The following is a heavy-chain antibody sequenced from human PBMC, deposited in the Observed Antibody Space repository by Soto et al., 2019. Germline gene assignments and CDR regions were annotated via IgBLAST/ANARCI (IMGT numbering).Heavy chain of an antibody. J-gene: IGHJ5*02. D-gene: IGHD2-2*03. V-gene: IGHV4-34*01. CDR1: GGTFSGYY. CDR3: ARVDDL. CDR2: INHRANT. Sequence: QVQLQQWGAGLLKPSETLSLTCAVYGGTFSGYYWSWIRQPPGKGLEWIGEINHRANTKYNPSLKSRVTLSVDTSKNQFSLKLTSVTAADTAIYYCARVDDLWSQGTLVTVSS.